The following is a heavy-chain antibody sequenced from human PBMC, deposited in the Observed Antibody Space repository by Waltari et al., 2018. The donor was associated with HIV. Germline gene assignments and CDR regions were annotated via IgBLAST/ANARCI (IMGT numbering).Heavy chain of an antibody. V-gene: IGHV3-7*01. CDR2: IKEDGSEK. J-gene: IGHJ3*01. CDR1: GFTLSSHW. CDR3: ARVGIVVVPAGTPNDAFDV. Sequence: EVQLVESGGGLVQPGGSLRLSCAASGFTLSSHWMTWVRQAPGKGLEWVANIKEDGSEKHYVDSVKGRVTISRDNAENSLFLQMNSLRVDDTAVYYCARVGIVVVPAGTPNDAFDVWGQGTMVTVSS. D-gene: IGHD2-2*01.